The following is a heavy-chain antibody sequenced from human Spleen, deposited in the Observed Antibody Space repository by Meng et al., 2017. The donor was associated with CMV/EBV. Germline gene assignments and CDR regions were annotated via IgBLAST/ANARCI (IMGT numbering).Heavy chain of an antibody. D-gene: IGHD2-21*02. J-gene: IGHJ4*02. V-gene: IGHV4-4*02. CDR1: SSG. Sequence: SSGGSGVRQPAGEGVEWIGEGCRRGKEKKNPSVKSRVTISMNKSKTQFSLKLNSVVAADTAVYYCARAGSDCISRYFDYWCQGTLVTVSS. CDR3: ARAGSDCISRYFDY. CDR2: GCRRGKE.